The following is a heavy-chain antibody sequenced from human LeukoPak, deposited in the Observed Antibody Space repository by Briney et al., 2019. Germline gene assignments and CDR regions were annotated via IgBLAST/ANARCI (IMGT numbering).Heavy chain of an antibody. CDR1: GFRFSVNG. CDR3: ANSEYSTSTRDLNDH. D-gene: IGHD6-6*01. V-gene: IGHV3-30*02. Sequence: GGSLRLSCVTSGFRFSVNGRHWVRQAPGMGLEWVAFIRYDGSNKLYPDSVKGRFTVSRDNSENPVYLHMSSLRAEDTAVYYCANSEYSTSTRDLNDHWGQGTLVTVPS. CDR2: IRYDGSNK. J-gene: IGHJ4*02.